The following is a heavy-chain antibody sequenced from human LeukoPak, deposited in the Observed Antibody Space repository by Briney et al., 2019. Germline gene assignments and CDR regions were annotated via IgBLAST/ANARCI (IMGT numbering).Heavy chain of an antibody. CDR1: GFTFDDYA. CDR2: ISWNSGSI. Sequence: GRSLRLSCAASGFTFDDYAMHWVRQAPGKGLEWVSGISWNSGSIGYADSAKGRFTISRDNAKNSLYLQMNSLRAEDTALYYCAKGKDYSNQYYFDYWGQGTLVTVSS. CDR3: AKGKDYSNQYYFDY. J-gene: IGHJ4*02. V-gene: IGHV3-9*01. D-gene: IGHD4-11*01.